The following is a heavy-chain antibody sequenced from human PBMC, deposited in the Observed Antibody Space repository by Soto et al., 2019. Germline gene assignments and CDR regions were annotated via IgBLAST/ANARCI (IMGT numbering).Heavy chain of an antibody. D-gene: IGHD2-15*01. CDR2: ISPSRGST. CDR3: ASGAVERAH. V-gene: IGHV3-23*01. J-gene: IGHJ4*02. CDR1: CFTFSNYV. Sequence: GGSLSLSCTASCFTFSNYVMSWVRQAPGKGLEWVSSISPSRGSTYFADAVKGRFTISRENSKNTLYLQMNSLRAEDTAVYYCASGAVERAHWGQGT.